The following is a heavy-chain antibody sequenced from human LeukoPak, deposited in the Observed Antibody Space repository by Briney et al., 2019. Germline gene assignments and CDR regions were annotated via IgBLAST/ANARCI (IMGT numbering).Heavy chain of an antibody. CDR1: GGSISSSSYY. CDR2: NSYSGSN. CDR3: VKNQYISSGFAPYNYYMDV. D-gene: IGHD3-22*01. Sequence: SEALSVTCMVSGGSISSSSYYWGWTRHPPGKGLEWIGSNSYSGSNYYNPPLKSRVTISVHTSKKQFSLKRSSVTAADTAVYYCVKNQYISSGFAPYNYYMDVWGKGTTVTVSS. V-gene: IGHV4-39*01. J-gene: IGHJ6*03.